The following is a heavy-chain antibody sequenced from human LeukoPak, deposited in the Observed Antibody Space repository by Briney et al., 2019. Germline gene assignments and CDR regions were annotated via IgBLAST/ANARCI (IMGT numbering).Heavy chain of an antibody. D-gene: IGHD2-15*01. CDR2: ISAYTDKT. CDR3: ARGDGYCSGGSCMIFDY. J-gene: IGHJ4*02. Sequence: ASVKVSCKASGYTFTNYGITWVRQASGQGLEWMGWISAYTDKTNYAQKFQGRVTMTTDTSTTTAYMELRSLRSDDTAMYYCARGDGYCSGGSCMIFDYWGQGTLVTVSS. CDR1: GYTFTNYG. V-gene: IGHV1-18*01.